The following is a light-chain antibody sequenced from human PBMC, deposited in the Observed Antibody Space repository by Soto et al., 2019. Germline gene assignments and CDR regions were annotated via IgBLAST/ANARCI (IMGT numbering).Light chain of an antibody. V-gene: IGLV2-23*02. CDR3: CSYAGSNTLDV. CDR2: EVS. CDR1: SSDVGTYNL. Sequence: QSALTQPASVSGSPGQSITISCTGASSDVGTYNLVSWYQQHPGKAPKLMIYEVSKRPSGVSNRFSGSKSGNTASLTISGLQAEDEADYYCCSYAGSNTLDVFGTGTKLTVL. J-gene: IGLJ1*01.